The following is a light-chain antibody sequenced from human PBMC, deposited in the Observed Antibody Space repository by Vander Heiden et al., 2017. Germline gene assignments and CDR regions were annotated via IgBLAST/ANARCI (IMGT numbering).Light chain of an antibody. CDR2: GNT. Sequence: QSVLTQPPPVAGAPGQRVTISCTGSSSNIGAGYDVHWYQHLPGKAPKLLMYGNTNRPSGVPDRFSGSKSGTSASLVITGLQAADEADYSCQSYDSSLSAYVFGGGTKLTVL. J-gene: IGLJ2*01. CDR3: QSYDSSLSAYV. V-gene: IGLV1-40*01. CDR1: SSNIGAGYD.